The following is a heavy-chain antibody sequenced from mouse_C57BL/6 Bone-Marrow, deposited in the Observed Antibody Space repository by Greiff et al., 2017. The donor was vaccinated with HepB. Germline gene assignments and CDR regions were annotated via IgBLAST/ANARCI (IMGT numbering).Heavy chain of an antibody. V-gene: IGHV1-69*01. Sequence: VQLQQPGAELVMPGASVKLSCKASGYTFTSYWMHWVKQRPGQGLEWIGEIDPSDSYTNYNQKFKGKSTLTVDKSSSTAYMQLSSRTSEDSAVYYCAREGDLLWLRRRDYYAMDYWGQGPSVTVSS. CDR3: AREGDLLWLRRRDYYAMDY. D-gene: IGHD2-2*01. CDR2: IDPSDSYT. J-gene: IGHJ4*01. CDR1: GYTFTSYW.